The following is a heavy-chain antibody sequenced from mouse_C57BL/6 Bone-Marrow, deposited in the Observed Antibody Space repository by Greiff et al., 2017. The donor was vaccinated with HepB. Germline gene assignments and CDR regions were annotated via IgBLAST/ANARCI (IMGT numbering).Heavy chain of an antibody. V-gene: IGHV5-2*01. J-gene: IGHJ4*01. Sequence: EVQVVASGGGLVQPGESLKLSCESNEYEFPSHDMSWVRKTPEKRLGLVAAINSDGGSTYYPDTMERPFIISRHNTKKTLYLQMSSLRSEEPSLYYCARPPYAMDYWGQGTSVTVSS. CDR1: EYEFPSHD. CDR3: ARPPYAMDY. CDR2: INSDGGST.